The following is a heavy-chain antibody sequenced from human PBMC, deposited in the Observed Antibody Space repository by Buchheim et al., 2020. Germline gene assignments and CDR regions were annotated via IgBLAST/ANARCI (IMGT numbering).Heavy chain of an antibody. D-gene: IGHD6-13*01. CDR1: GFTFSSYA. J-gene: IGHJ6*02. CDR3: AKDKYSSSYYGMDV. CDR2: LTASGGRT. Sequence: EVQLLESGGGLVQPGGSLRLSCAASGFTFSSYAMSWVRQAPGKGLEWVSALTASGGRTYYADSGKGRFTFSRDNSKNTLYLQMNSLRAEDTAVYYCAKDKYSSSYYGMDVWGQGTT. V-gene: IGHV3-23*01.